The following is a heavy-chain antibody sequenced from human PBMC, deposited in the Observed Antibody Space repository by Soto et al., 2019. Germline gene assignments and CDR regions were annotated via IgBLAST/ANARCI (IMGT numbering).Heavy chain of an antibody. CDR1: GGSISSSSYY. V-gene: IGHV4-39*01. CDR2: IYYSGST. D-gene: IGHD3-9*01. CDR3: ASLPTALVLRYFDWLPPRG. Sequence: SETLSLTCTVSGGSISSSSYYWGWIRQPPGKGLEWIGSIYYSGSTYYNPSLKGRVTISVDTSKNQFSLKLSSVTAADTAVYYCASLPTALVLRYFDWLPPRGWGQGTLVT. J-gene: IGHJ4*02.